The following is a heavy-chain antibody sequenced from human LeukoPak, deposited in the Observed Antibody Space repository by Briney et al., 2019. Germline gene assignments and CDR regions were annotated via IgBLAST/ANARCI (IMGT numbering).Heavy chain of an antibody. CDR3: ARASLYDFWSGYPGMIDY. V-gene: IGHV1-46*01. CDR1: GYTFTSYY. D-gene: IGHD3-3*01. CDR2: INPSGGST. J-gene: IGHJ4*02. Sequence: ASVKVSCKASGYTFTSYYVHWVRQAPGQGLEWMGIINPSGGSTSYAQKFQGRVTMTRDMSTSTVYMELSSLRSEDTAVYYCARASLYDFWSGYPGMIDYWGQGTLVTVSS.